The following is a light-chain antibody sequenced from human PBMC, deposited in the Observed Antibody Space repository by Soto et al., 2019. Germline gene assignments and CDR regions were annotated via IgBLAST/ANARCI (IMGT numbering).Light chain of an antibody. CDR3: ATWDSSLSAGV. CDR1: SSNIGKNY. CDR2: DND. J-gene: IGLJ3*02. Sequence: QSVLTQPASVSAAPGQKVSISCSGSSSNIGKNYVSWYQQFPGTAPKLLIYDNDKRPSGIPDRFSGSKSGTSATLGITGLQTGDEADYYCATWDSSLSAGVFGGGTKLTVL. V-gene: IGLV1-51*01.